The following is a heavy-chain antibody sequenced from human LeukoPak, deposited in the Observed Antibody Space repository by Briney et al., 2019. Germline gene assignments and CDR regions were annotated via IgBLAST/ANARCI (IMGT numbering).Heavy chain of an antibody. J-gene: IGHJ3*02. Sequence: PSETLSLTCTVSGGSISSYYWSWIRQPPGKGLEWIGYIYYSGSTNYNPSLKSRVTISVDTSKNQFSLKLSSLTAAGTAVYYCASFLVSNAFDIWGQGTMVTVSS. D-gene: IGHD5/OR15-5a*01. V-gene: IGHV4-59*01. CDR3: ASFLVSNAFDI. CDR1: GGSISSYY. CDR2: IYYSGST.